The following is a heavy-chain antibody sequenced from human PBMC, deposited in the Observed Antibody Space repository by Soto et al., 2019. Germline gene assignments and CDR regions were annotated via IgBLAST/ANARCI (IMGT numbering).Heavy chain of an antibody. CDR1: GFTFSSYG. J-gene: IGHJ6*03. D-gene: IGHD6-13*01. CDR2: IWYDGSNK. Sequence: QVQLVESGGGVVQPGRSLRLSCAASGFTFSSYGMHWVRQAPGKGLEWVAVIWYDGSNKYYADSVKGRFTISRDNSKNTVYLQRNSLRAADTAVYYCARDIHSSSWSGGSYYYYYYMDVWGKRTTDTVSS. V-gene: IGHV3-33*01. CDR3: ARDIHSSSWSGGSYYYYYYMDV.